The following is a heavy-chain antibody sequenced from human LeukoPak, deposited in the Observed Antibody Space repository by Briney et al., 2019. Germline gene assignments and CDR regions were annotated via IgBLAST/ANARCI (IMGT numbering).Heavy chain of an antibody. CDR2: ISYDGSNK. CDR3: ARVATRGYSYGTPFDY. CDR1: GFTFSSNG. V-gene: IGHV3-30*03. Sequence: GGSLRLSCAASGFTFSSNGMHWVRQAPGKGLEWVAVISYDGSNKYYADSVKGRFTISRDNSKNTLYLQMNSLRAEDTAVYYCARVATRGYSYGTPFDYWGQGTLVTVSS. D-gene: IGHD5-18*01. J-gene: IGHJ4*02.